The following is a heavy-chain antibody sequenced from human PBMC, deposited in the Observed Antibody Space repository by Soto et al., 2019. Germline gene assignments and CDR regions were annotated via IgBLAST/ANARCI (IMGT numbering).Heavy chain of an antibody. CDR3: ARDLRAAGRPGMDV. CDR1: EGSFSSYA. J-gene: IGHJ6*02. D-gene: IGHD6-13*01. V-gene: IGHV1-69*01. Sequence: QVQLVQSGAEVKKPGSSVKVSCKASEGSFSSYAISWVRQAPGQGLEWMGGIIPIVGTGNYAQNFQGRVTITADESTSTAYMELSSLRSEDTAMYYCARDLRAAGRPGMDVWGQGTTVTVSS. CDR2: IIPIVGTG.